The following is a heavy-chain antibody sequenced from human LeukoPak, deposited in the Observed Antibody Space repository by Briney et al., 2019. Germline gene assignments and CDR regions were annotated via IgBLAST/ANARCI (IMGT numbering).Heavy chain of an antibody. D-gene: IGHD4-17*01. V-gene: IGHV3-21*01. J-gene: IGHJ4*02. CDR3: ARGLGGDYRFVY. CDR1: EFTFSTYS. CDR2: ISSGSGYI. Sequence: GGSLTLSCLASEFTFSTYSMNWVRQAPGEGLEWVSSISSGSGYIFYADLGKGRFTISRDNPKNSLYLQINTLKPEDTGVYYCARGLGGDYRFVYWGRGTLVSVCS.